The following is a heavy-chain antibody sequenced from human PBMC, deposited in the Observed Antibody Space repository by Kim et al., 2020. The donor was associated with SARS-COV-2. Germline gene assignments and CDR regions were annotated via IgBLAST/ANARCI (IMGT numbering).Heavy chain of an antibody. Sequence: GGSLRLSCAASGFTFSSYGMHWVRQAPGKGLEWVAVIWYDGSNKYYADSVKGRFTISRDNSKNTLYLQMNSLRAEDTAVYYCATYYDSSGYYPADYWGQGTLVTVSS. CDR2: IWYDGSNK. CDR1: GFTFSSYG. CDR3: ATYYDSSGYYPADY. V-gene: IGHV3-33*01. J-gene: IGHJ4*02. D-gene: IGHD3-22*01.